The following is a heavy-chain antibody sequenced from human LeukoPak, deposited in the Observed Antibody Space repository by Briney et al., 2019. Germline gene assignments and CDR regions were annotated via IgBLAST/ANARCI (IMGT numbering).Heavy chain of an antibody. CDR3: ARDSDTSDWAWVY. CDR1: GYTFTSYS. Sequence: GASVKVSCKASGYTFTSYSKYTIHWVRQAPGQRLEWMGWINAGIGETRYSQKFQGRVTFTGDTSANTVYMELNRLISENTPVYYCARDSDTSDWAWVYWGQGTLVTVSS. J-gene: IGHJ4*02. V-gene: IGHV1-3*01. CDR2: INAGIGET. D-gene: IGHD6-19*01.